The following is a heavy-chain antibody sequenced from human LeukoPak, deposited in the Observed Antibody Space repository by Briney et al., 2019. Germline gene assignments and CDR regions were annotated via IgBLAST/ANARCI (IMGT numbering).Heavy chain of an antibody. J-gene: IGHJ4*02. CDR2: ISDNGRRT. CDR3: ARDRIGKYSIDY. CDR1: GFTFSNFG. V-gene: IGHV3-33*08. Sequence: PGRSVRLSCAASGFTFSNFGLNWVRQAPGKGLEWVAFISDNGRRTYYLESVEGLSTISRDDSKNTLYLQMNSLRVEDTAVYYCARDRIGKYSIDYWGQGTLVTVSS. D-gene: IGHD2-15*01.